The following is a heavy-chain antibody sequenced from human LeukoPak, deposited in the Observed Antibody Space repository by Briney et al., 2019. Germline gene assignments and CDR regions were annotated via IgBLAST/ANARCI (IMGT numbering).Heavy chain of an antibody. CDR2: IYTSGST. J-gene: IGHJ6*03. CDR3: AGDRGHPMAVAGNNYYYSRTS. CDR1: GGSISSYY. Sequence: SETLSLTCTVSGGSISSYYWSWIRQPAGKGLEWIGRIYTSGSTNYNPSLKSRVTMSVDTSKNQFSLKLSSVTAADTAVYYCAGDRGHPMAVAGNNYYYSRTSGAKGPRSPSP. V-gene: IGHV4-4*07. D-gene: IGHD6-19*01.